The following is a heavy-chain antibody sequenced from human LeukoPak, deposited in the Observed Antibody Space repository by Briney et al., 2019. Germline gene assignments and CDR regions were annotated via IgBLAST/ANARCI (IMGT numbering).Heavy chain of an antibody. CDR3: ARAFGIFGVVSDLTYD. V-gene: IGHV1-18*01. CDR2: ISAYNGNT. J-gene: IGHJ4*02. CDR1: GYTFTSYG. D-gene: IGHD3-3*01. Sequence: GASVKVSCKASGYTFTSYGISWVRQAPGQGLEWMGWISAYNGNTNYAQKLQGRVTMTTDTSTSTAYMELRSLRSDDTAVYYCARAFGIFGVVSDLTYDWGQGTLVTVSS.